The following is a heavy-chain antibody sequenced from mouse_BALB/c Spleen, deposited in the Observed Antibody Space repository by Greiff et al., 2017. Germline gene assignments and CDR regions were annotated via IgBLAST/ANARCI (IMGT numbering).Heavy chain of an antibody. J-gene: IGHJ4*01. CDR1: GFTFSSYG. Sequence: EVKLVESGGDLVKPGGSLKLSCAASGFTFSSYGMSWVRQTPDKRLEWVATISSGGSYTYYPDSVKGRFTISRDNAKNTLYLQMSSLKSEDTAMYYCARSGNDYYAMDYWGQGTSVTVSS. CDR2: ISSGGSYT. V-gene: IGHV5-6*01. CDR3: ARSGNDYYAMDY.